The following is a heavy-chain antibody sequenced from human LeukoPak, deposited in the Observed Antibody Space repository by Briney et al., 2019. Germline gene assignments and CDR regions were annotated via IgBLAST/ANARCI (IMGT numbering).Heavy chain of an antibody. CDR2: ISGSGGST. V-gene: IGHV3-23*01. CDR3: AKDIKYSSSWFQGVGMDV. Sequence: GGSLRLSCAASGFTFSSYAMSWVRQAPGKGLEWVSAISGSGGSTYYADSVKGRFTISRDNSKNTLYLQMNSLRAEDTAVYYCAKDIKYSSSWFQGVGMDVWGQGTTVTVSS. CDR1: GFTFSSYA. D-gene: IGHD6-13*01. J-gene: IGHJ6*02.